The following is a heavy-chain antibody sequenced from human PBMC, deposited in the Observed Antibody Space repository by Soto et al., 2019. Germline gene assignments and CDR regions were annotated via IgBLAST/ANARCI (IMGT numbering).Heavy chain of an antibody. J-gene: IGHJ6*02. V-gene: IGHV3-30-3*01. CDR1: GFTFSSYA. CDR3: AGGTYGMDV. CDR2: ISYDGSNK. Sequence: QVQLVESGGGVVQSGRSLRLSCAASGFTFSSYAMHWVRQAPGKGLEWVAVISYDGSNKYYADSVKGRFTISRDNSKNTLYLQMNSLRAEDTAVYYCAGGTYGMDVWGQGTTVTVSS.